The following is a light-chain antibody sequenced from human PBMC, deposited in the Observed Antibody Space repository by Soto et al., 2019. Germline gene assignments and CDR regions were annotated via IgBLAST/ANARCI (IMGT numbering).Light chain of an antibody. Sequence: EIVLIQSPATLSLSPGARATLSCRASQYITIYLAWYQQKPGQAPRLLIYDASNRATGIPARFSGSGSGTEFTLTISSLQSEDFAFYYCQQCNNWPRTFGQGTKV. V-gene: IGKV3-11*01. CDR3: QQCNNWPRT. CDR1: QYITIY. J-gene: IGKJ1*01. CDR2: DAS.